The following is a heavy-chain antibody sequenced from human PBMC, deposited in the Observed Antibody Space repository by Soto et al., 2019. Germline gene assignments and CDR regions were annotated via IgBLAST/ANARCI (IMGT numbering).Heavy chain of an antibody. CDR3: ARARYSSRWGTFDS. J-gene: IGHJ4*02. Sequence: SVKVSCKASGGSFSTNEIDWVRQAPGQGLEWMGRIFPNVGTADYAQKFQGRLTIIADESTTTVYMDLSRLTSADTAVYFCARARYSSRWGTFDSWGQGTQVTVSS. CDR2: IFPNVGTA. CDR1: GGSFSTNE. D-gene: IGHD6-19*01. V-gene: IGHV1-69*13.